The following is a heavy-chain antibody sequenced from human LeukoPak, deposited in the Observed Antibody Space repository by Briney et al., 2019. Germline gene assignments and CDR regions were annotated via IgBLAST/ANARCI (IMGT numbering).Heavy chain of an antibody. D-gene: IGHD3-22*01. CDR1: GGSISSYY. CDR3: ARARAYYDSSGYYYPIVYFDY. V-gene: IGHV4-4*07. J-gene: IGHJ4*02. Sequence: PSETLSLTCTVSGGSISSYYWSWIRQPAGKGLEWIGRIYTSGSTNYNPSLKSRVTISVDTSKNQFSLKLSSVTAADTAVYYCARARAYYDSSGYYYPIVYFDYWGQGTLVTVSS. CDR2: IYTSGST.